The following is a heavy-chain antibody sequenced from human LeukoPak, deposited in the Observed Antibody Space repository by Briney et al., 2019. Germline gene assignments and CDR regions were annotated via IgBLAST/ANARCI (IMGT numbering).Heavy chain of an antibody. D-gene: IGHD7-27*01. J-gene: IGHJ4*02. CDR2: INGGGGGGT. CDR1: GFTFSNYA. V-gene: IGHV3-23*01. CDR3: AKDGGLWVSAHWGDS. Sequence: GGSLRLSCAASGFTFSNYAMSWVRQAAGKGLEWVSGINGGGGGGTFHADSVRGRFTVSRDDSKNTQYLQMNRLRAEDTAVYYCAKDGGLWVSAHWGDSWGRGTLVTVSS.